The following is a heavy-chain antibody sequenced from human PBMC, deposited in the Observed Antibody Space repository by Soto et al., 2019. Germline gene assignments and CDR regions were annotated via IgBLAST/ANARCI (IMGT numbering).Heavy chain of an antibody. V-gene: IGHV3-48*01. Sequence: EVQLVESGGGLVQPGGSLRLSCAASGFTFSTYSMNWVRQAPGQGLEWVSYISSSSSTMYYADSVKGRFTISRDNAKNSLYLQMTRLRAEDTAVYYCARILVGTTTLHYWGQGTLVTVSS. D-gene: IGHD1-26*01. CDR1: GFTFSTYS. CDR3: ARILVGTTTLHY. J-gene: IGHJ4*02. CDR2: ISSSSSTM.